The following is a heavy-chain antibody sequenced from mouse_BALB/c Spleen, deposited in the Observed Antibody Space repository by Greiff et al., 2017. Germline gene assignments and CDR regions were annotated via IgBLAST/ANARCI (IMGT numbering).Heavy chain of an antibody. CDR3: ARGPLYYGNYNAMDY. Sequence: VMLVESGGGLVKPGGSLKLSCAASGFTFSSYAMSWVRQTPEKRLEWVASISSGGSTYYPDSVKGRFTISRDNARNILYLQMSSLRSEDTAMYYCARGPLYYGNYNAMDYWGQGTSVTVSS. V-gene: IGHV5-6-5*01. J-gene: IGHJ4*01. D-gene: IGHD2-1*01. CDR2: ISSGGST. CDR1: GFTFSSYA.